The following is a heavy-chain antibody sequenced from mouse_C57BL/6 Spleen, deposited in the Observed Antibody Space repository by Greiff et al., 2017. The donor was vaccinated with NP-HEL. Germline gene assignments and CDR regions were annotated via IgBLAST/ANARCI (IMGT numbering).Heavy chain of an antibody. J-gene: IGHJ1*03. CDR2: ISSGSSTI. CDR3: ARTVVGGYFDV. V-gene: IGHV5-17*01. D-gene: IGHD1-1*01. CDR1: GFTFSDYG. Sequence: EVKLVESGGGLVKPGGSLKLSCAASGFTFSDYGMHWVRQAPEKGLEWVAYISSGSSTIYYADTVKGRFTISRDNAKNTLFLQMTSLRSEDTAIYYCARTVVGGYFDVWGTGTTVTVSS.